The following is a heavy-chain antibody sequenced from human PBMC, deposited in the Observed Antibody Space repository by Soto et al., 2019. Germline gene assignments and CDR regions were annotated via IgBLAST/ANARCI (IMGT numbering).Heavy chain of an antibody. D-gene: IGHD3-3*01. CDR1: GFTFSSYA. V-gene: IGHV3-23*01. CDR2: ISGSGGST. CDR3: AKDPYYDFWSGPPNY. J-gene: IGHJ4*02. Sequence: GESLRLSCAASGFTFSSYAMSWVRQAPGKGLEWVSAISGSGGSTYYADSVKGRFTISRDNSKNTLYLQMNSLRAEDTAVYYCAKDPYYDFWSGPPNYWGQGTLVTVSS.